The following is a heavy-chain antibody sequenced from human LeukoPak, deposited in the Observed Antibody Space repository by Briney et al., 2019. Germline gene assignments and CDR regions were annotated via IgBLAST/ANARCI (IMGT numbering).Heavy chain of an antibody. J-gene: IGHJ4*02. CDR3: ARSSSTSSFDY. CDR2: ISYI. D-gene: IGHD2-2*01. Sequence: GGSLRLSCAASGFTFSTYWMSWVRQVPGKGLEWVSSISYIYYADSFQGRFTISRDNAKNSLYLQMDSLRAEDTAVYYCARSSSTSSFDYWGQGTLVTVSS. V-gene: IGHV3-21*01. CDR1: GFTFSTYW.